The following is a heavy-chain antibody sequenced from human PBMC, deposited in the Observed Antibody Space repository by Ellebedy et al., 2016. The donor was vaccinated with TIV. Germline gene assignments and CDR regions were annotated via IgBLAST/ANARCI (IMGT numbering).Heavy chain of an antibody. Sequence: MPGGSLRLSCTISGGSISSYYWSWIRQPPGKGLEWIGYISYSGSTNYNPSLKSRVTISVDTSKNQFSLRLRSVTAADTAVYYCARVVWQQPVSYAFDIWGQGTMVTVSS. CDR1: GGSISSYY. CDR3: ARVVWQQPVSYAFDI. V-gene: IGHV4-59*01. D-gene: IGHD6-13*01. CDR2: ISYSGST. J-gene: IGHJ3*02.